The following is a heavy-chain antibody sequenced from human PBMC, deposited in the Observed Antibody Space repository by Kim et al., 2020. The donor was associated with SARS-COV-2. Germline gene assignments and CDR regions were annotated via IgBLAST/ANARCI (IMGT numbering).Heavy chain of an antibody. V-gene: IGHV4-39*01. CDR3: GGRTHSTPPGD. D-gene: IGHD3-10*01. Sequence: SETLSLTCTVSGASISINTFYWGWIRKPPGKGLEWVGGVHHSGSTSYNPSLMSRASVSVDSSRNQFFLRLTSVTASDTAVYYCGGRTHSTPPGDWGQGIL. CDR2: VHHSGST. CDR1: GASISINTFY. J-gene: IGHJ4*02.